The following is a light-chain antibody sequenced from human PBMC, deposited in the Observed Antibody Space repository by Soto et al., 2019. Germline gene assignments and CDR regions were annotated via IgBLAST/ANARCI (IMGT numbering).Light chain of an antibody. CDR2: DVS. CDR1: SSDVGAYNY. J-gene: IGLJ1*01. Sequence: QSVLTQPRSGSGSPGQSVTISCTGTSSDVGAYNYVSWYQQHPGKAPKVMIYDVSKRPSGVPDRFSGSKSGTTTSLTISGLQADDEADYYCCSYAGSYNDVFGSGTKVTVL. V-gene: IGLV2-11*01. CDR3: CSYAGSYNDV.